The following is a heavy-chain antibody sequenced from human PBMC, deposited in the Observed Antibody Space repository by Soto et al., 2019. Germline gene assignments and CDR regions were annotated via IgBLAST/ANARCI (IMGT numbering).Heavy chain of an antibody. CDR2: IYHSGST. V-gene: IGHV4-30-2*01. Sequence: SETLSLTCAVSGDSITSGGSSWSWIRQPPGKRLEWIGYIYHSGSTYYNPSLRSRVTISVDTSNNQFSLKLSSVTAADTAVYYCARDKITGLFDYWGQGTLVTVSS. J-gene: IGHJ4*02. D-gene: IGHD2-8*02. CDR1: GDSITSGGSS. CDR3: ARDKITGLFDY.